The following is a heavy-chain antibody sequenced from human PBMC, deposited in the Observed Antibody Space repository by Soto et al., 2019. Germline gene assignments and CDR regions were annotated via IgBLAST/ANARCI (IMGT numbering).Heavy chain of an antibody. CDR1: GFTFSDYA. J-gene: IGHJ3*02. Sequence: EAQLLESGEGLVQPGGSLRLSCAASGFTFSDYAMSWVRQAPGKRLEWVSSIGGGDTYYADSVRGRFHISRDNSKSTLFLQVNSLRAEDTAVYHCAKDRMDHNSVWDPFDIWGQGTMVTVSS. CDR2: IGGGDT. CDR3: AKDRMDHNSVWDPFDI. V-gene: IGHV3-23*01. D-gene: IGHD2-15*01.